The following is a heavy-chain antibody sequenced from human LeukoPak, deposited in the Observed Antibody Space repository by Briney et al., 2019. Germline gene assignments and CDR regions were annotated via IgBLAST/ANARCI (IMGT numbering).Heavy chain of an antibody. CDR3: VRDQTHYNWNHWYFDL. Sequence: GASVKVSCKSSGYTFTSYGISWVRQAPGQGLEWIGWIITNAGDTNYAQSLRGRITMTTDTTARTAYMELRSLISDDTAVYYCVRDQTHYNWNHWYFDLWGRGTLISVSS. V-gene: IGHV1-18*01. D-gene: IGHD1-20*01. CDR2: IITNAGDT. CDR1: GYTFTSYG. J-gene: IGHJ2*01.